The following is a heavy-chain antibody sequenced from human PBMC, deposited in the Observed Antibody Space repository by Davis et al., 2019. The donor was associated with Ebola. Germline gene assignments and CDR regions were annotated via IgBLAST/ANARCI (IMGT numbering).Heavy chain of an antibody. CDR3: ARGKGYSYGLRGFDP. D-gene: IGHD5-18*01. V-gene: IGHV4-34*01. Sequence: SETLSLTCAASGGSFSGYYWSWIRQPPGKGLEWMGEINHSGSTTYNPSLKSRVTISVDTSKNQFSLKLSSVTAADTAVYYCARGKGYSYGLRGFDPWGQGTLVTVSS. J-gene: IGHJ5*02. CDR2: INHSGST. CDR1: GGSFSGYY.